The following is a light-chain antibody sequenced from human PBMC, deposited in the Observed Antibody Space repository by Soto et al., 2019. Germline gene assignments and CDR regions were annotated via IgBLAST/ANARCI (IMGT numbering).Light chain of an antibody. CDR3: QQYDRWPVN. Sequence: EVVMTQSPATLSVSPGERVTFSCRASQSVTTNLAWYQHKPGQSPRLLISGASTGASGIPPRFSGSGSGTELTLTIDRLQSADFAVYYCQQYDRWPVNFGGGTKVDI. CDR2: GAS. V-gene: IGKV3-15*01. CDR1: QSVTTN. J-gene: IGKJ4*01.